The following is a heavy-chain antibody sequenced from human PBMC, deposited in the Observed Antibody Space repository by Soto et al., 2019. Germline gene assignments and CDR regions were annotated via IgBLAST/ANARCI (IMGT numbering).Heavy chain of an antibody. V-gene: IGHV3-73*01. CDR3: TGRLRYFDWLLWDAFDI. J-gene: IGHJ3*02. CDR2: IRSKANSYAT. Sequence: GGSLRLSCAASGFTFSGSAMHWVRQASGKGLEWVDRIRSKANSYATAYAASVKGRFTISRDDSKNTAYLQMNSLKTEDTAVYYCTGRLRYFDWLLWDAFDIWGQGTMVTVSS. CDR1: GFTFSGSA. D-gene: IGHD3-9*01.